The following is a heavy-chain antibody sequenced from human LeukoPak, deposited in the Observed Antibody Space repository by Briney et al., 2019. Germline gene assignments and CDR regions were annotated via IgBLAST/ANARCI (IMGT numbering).Heavy chain of an antibody. V-gene: IGHV1-18*01. CDR3: ARDMHDYGDYVLPY. Sequence: ASVKVSCEASGYTFTSYGISWVRQAPGQGLEWMGWISAYNGNTNYAQKLQGRDTMTTDTSTSTAYMELRSLRSDDTAVYYCARDMHDYGDYVLPYWGQGTLVTVSS. J-gene: IGHJ4*02. CDR2: ISAYNGNT. D-gene: IGHD4-17*01. CDR1: GYTFTSYG.